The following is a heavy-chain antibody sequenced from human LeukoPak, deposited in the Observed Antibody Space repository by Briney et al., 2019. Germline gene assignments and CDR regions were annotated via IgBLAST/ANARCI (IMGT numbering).Heavy chain of an antibody. CDR1: GFTFSSYA. CDR3: ARDLEDYSNYGGYYYYGMDV. J-gene: IGHJ6*02. Sequence: GGSLRLSCAASGFTFSSYAMHWVRQAPGKGLEWVAVISYDGSNKYYADSVKGRFTISRDNSKNTLYLQMNSLRAEDTAVYYCARDLEDYSNYGGYYYYGMDVWGQGTMVTVSS. D-gene: IGHD4-11*01. CDR2: ISYDGSNK. V-gene: IGHV3-30-3*01.